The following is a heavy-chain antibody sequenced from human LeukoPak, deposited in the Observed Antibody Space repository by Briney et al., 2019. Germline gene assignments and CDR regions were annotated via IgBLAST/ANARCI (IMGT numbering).Heavy chain of an antibody. D-gene: IGHD2/OR15-2a*01. V-gene: IGHV3-23*01. CDR2: ISGSGDNT. J-gene: IGHJ4*02. CDR3: AKVTPPRGIIVPFDY. Sequence: GGSLRLSCAASGFTFNTYAMSWVRQAPGKGLEGVSGISGSGDNTYYADSVQGRFTISRDNSKNTLYLQMNSLRAEDTAVYYCAKVTPPRGIIVPFDYWGQGTLVTVS. CDR1: GFTFNTYA.